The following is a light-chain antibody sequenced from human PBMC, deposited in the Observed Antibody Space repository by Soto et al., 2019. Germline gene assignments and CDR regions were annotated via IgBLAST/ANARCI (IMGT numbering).Light chain of an antibody. Sequence: QSVLTQPPSVSAAPGQKVTISCSGSRSNIGDNYVSWYQQLPGTAPKLLISDNERRPSGIPDRFSGSKSGTTATLAITGLQTGDEAEYYCGTWDTSLSAYVFAAGTKVTV. V-gene: IGLV1-51*01. CDR1: RSNIGDNY. CDR3: GTWDTSLSAYV. J-gene: IGLJ1*01. CDR2: DNE.